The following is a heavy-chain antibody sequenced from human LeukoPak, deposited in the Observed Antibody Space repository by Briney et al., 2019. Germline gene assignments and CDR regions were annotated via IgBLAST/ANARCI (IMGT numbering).Heavy chain of an antibody. D-gene: IGHD4-11*01. CDR1: GGSISNNNYF. J-gene: IGHJ4*02. Sequence: PSETLSLNCSVSGGSISNNNYFWDWIRQPPGKGLEWMGSVFYSGRTYYNPSLRSRVTLSVDTTKNQFSLRVNSVTATDTAVYYCVRVGNSYSLRFDVWGQGIRVIVSS. V-gene: IGHV4-39*01. CDR2: VFYSGRT. CDR3: VRVGNSYSLRFDV.